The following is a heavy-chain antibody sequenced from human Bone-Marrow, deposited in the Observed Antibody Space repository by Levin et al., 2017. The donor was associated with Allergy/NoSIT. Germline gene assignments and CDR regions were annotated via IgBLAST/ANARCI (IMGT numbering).Heavy chain of an antibody. CDR3: ARDEMVHEIQYYYGVDV. Sequence: SQTLSLTCTVSGGSISTSSYYWGWIRQPPGKGLEWIGNIYHSGSTYYTPSLRSRVTISVDTSKNQFSLRLNSVTAADTAVYYCARDEMVHEIQYYYGVDVWGQGTTVTVSS. CDR1: GGSISTSSYY. V-gene: IGHV4-39*07. D-gene: IGHD2-8*01. J-gene: IGHJ6*02. CDR2: IYHSGST.